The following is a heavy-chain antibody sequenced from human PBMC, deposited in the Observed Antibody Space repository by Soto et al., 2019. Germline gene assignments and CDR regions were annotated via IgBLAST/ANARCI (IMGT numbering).Heavy chain of an antibody. CDR1: GYTFINYF. Sequence: QAQLLQSGAEMKKPGASVKVSFKASGYTFINYFIHWVRQAPGQGLEWIGIVHPSRGTAAYAQKFKGRVRLNTDMSKRTVYMDLSNLRSEDTAVYYCARPLIGNTVDLWGQGTTVIGSS. V-gene: IGHV1-46*01. D-gene: IGHD1-7*01. CDR3: ARPLIGNTVDL. J-gene: IGHJ3*01. CDR2: VHPSRGTA.